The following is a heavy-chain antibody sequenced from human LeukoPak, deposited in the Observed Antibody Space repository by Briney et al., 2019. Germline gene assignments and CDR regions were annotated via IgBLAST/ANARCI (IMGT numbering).Heavy chain of an antibody. CDR1: GFTFSSYG. CDR3: AKGTKRGYCSSTSCYEGYYYYGMDV. V-gene: IGHV3-30*18. CDR2: ISYDGSNK. D-gene: IGHD2-2*01. Sequence: PGRSLRLSCAASGFTFSSYGMHWVRQAPGKGLEWVAVISYDGSNKYYADSVKGRFTISRDNSKNTLYLQMNSLRAEDTAVYYCAKGTKRGYCSSTSCYEGYYYYGMDVWSQGTTVTVSS. J-gene: IGHJ6*02.